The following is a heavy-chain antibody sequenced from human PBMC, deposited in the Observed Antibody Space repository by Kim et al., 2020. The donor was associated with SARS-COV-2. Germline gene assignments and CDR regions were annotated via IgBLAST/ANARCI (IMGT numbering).Heavy chain of an antibody. CDR1: GGSISSGGYY. J-gene: IGHJ3*02. D-gene: IGHD3-22*01. CDR3: ARARGITMIVVVMIDAFDI. Sequence: SETLSLTCTVSGGSISSGGYYWSWIRQHPGKGLEWIGYIYYSGSTYYNPSLKSRVTISVDTSKNQFSLKLSSVTAADTAVYYCARARGITMIVVVMIDAFDIWGQETMVTVSS. V-gene: IGHV4-31*03. CDR2: IYYSGST.